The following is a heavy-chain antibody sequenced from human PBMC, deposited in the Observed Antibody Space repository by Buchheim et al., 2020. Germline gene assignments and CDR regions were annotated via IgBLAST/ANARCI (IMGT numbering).Heavy chain of an antibody. CDR3: ARDQVISWALGSGSSLYYYGMDV. V-gene: IGHV4-59*01. J-gene: IGHJ6*02. Sequence: QVQLQESGPGLVKPSETLSLTCTVSGGSISSYYWSWIRQPPGKGLEWIGYIYYSGSTNYNPSLKRRVTISVDTSKNQFSLKLSSVTAADTAVYYCARDQVISWALGSGSSLYYYGMDVWGQGTT. D-gene: IGHD3-10*01. CDR2: IYYSGST. CDR1: GGSISSYY.